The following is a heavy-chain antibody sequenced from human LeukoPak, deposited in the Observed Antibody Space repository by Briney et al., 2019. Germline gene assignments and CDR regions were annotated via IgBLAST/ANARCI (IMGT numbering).Heavy chain of an antibody. CDR2: ISAYNGNT. CDR1: GHTFTSYG. CDR3: ARANFDWSNDAFDI. V-gene: IGHV1-18*01. J-gene: IGHJ3*02. Sequence: ASVKVSCKASGHTFTSYGISWVRQAPGQGLEWMGWISAYNGNTNYAQKLQGRVTMTTDTSTSTAYMELRSLRSDDTAVYYCARANFDWSNDAFDIWGQGTMVTVSS. D-gene: IGHD3-9*01.